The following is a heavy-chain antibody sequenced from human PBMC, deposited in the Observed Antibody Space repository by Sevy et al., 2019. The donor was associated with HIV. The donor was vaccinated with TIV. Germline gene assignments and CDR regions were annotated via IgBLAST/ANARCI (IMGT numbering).Heavy chain of an antibody. J-gene: IGHJ4*02. V-gene: IGHV3-33*01. CDR3: ARDKLLPVMVSMVRGALSYYFDY. Sequence: GESLKISCAASGFIFSDYGTHWVRQAPGKGLEWVAVVWYDGSYKYYTDSVKGRFTISRDNSNNMVFLQMNSLRAEDTAVYYCARDKLLPVMVSMVRGALSYYFDYWGQGTLVTVSS. CDR2: VWYDGSYK. D-gene: IGHD3-10*01. CDR1: GFIFSDYG.